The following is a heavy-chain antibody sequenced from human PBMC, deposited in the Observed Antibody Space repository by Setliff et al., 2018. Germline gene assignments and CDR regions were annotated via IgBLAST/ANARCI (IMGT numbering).Heavy chain of an antibody. D-gene: IGHD2-15*01. V-gene: IGHV4-34*01. CDR3: ARDGYSYGLDY. Sequence: SETLSLTCAVYGGPASGYYWSWIRQNPGKGLEWIGEMSHNGNIYYNASLKSRLSISVDTSKNQFSLRLSSVTAADMGVYYCARDGYSYGLDYWGQGTLVTVPQ. J-gene: IGHJ4*02. CDR2: MSHNGNI. CDR1: GGPASGYY.